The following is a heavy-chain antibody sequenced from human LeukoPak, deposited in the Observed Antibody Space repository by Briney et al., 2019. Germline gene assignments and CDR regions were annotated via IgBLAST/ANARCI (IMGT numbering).Heavy chain of an antibody. CDR1: GFTFSSYA. V-gene: IGHV3-30*04. Sequence: PGGSLRLSCAASGFTFSSYAMHWVRKAPGKGLEWVAVISYDGSNKYYADSVKGRFTISRDNSKNTLYLQMNSLRAEDTAVYYCARVRRVHYSYGPFDYWGRGTLVTVSS. CDR3: ARVRRVHYSYGPFDY. CDR2: ISYDGSNK. D-gene: IGHD5-18*01. J-gene: IGHJ4*02.